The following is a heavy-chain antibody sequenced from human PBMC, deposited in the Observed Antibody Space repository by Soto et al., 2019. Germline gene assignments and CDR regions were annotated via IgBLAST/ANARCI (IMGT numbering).Heavy chain of an antibody. Sequence: QVQLQQWGAGLLKPSETLSLTCAVYGGSFSGYYWSWIRQPPGKGLEWIGEINHSGSTNYNPSLKSLVTISVDTSKNQFSLNLSSVTAADPAVYYCARGGNSGYVWWGQGTLVTVSS. V-gene: IGHV4-34*01. CDR2: INHSGST. CDR3: ARGGNSGYVW. D-gene: IGHD5-12*01. CDR1: GGSFSGYY. J-gene: IGHJ4*02.